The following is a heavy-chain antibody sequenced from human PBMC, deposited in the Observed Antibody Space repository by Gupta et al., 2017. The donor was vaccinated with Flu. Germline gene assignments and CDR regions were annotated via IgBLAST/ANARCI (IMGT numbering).Heavy chain of an antibody. Sequence: APGQGLEWMGGIIPIFGTANYAQKFQGRVTITADESTSTAYMELSSLRSEDTAVYYCARDLSGTPGARAFDIWGQGTMVTVSS. V-gene: IGHV1-69*01. CDR3: ARDLSGTPGARAFDI. CDR2: IIPIFGTA. J-gene: IGHJ3*02. D-gene: IGHD1-26*01.